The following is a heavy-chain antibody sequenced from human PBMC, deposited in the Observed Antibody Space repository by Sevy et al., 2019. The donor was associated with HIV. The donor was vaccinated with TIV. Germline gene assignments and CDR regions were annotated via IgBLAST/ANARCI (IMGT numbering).Heavy chain of an antibody. CDR1: GFTFSSYS. Sequence: GGSLRLSCAASGFTFSSYSMNGVRQAPGKGLEWVSSISSSSSYIYYADSVKGRFTISRDNAKNSLYLQMNSLRAEDTAVYYCARMGSGGSGSYRYYYYGMDVWGQGTTVTVSS. J-gene: IGHJ6*02. V-gene: IGHV3-21*01. D-gene: IGHD3-10*01. CDR3: ARMGSGGSGSYRYYYYGMDV. CDR2: ISSSSSYI.